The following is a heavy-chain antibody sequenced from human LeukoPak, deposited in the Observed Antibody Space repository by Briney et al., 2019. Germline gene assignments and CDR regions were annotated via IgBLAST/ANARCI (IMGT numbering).Heavy chain of an antibody. CDR1: GFTFSSYA. CDR2: IGNSGRTI. Sequence: PGGSLRLSCAASGFTFSSYAMSWVRQAPGKGLEWVSYIGNSGRTIYYADSLKGRFTISRDNAKNSLYLQMNSLRAEDTAVYYCARMRYGSGSDFDYWGQGTLVTVSS. V-gene: IGHV3-48*03. CDR3: ARMRYGSGSDFDY. J-gene: IGHJ4*02. D-gene: IGHD3-10*01.